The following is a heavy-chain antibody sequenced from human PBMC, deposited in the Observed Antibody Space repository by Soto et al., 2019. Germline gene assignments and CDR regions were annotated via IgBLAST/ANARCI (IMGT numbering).Heavy chain of an antibody. D-gene: IGHD6-6*01. J-gene: IGHJ4*02. CDR3: ATSFSAGREYSSPSWDY. CDR2: IKQDGSEK. V-gene: IGHV3-7*05. CDR1: GLTFSSYW. Sequence: PGGSLRLSCAACGLTFSSYWMSWVRKAPGKGLEWVANIKQDGSEKYYVDSVKGRFTISRDNAKNSLYLQMNSLRAEDTAVYYCATSFSAGREYSSPSWDYWGQGTLVTVSS.